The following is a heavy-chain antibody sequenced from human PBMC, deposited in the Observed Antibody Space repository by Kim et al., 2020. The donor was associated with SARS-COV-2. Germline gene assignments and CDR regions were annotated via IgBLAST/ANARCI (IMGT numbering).Heavy chain of an antibody. CDR1: GYTFTSYY. D-gene: IGHD6-13*01. Sequence: ASVKVSCRASGYTFTSYYMHWVRQAPGQGLEWMGRINPNGGGTNSAQKFQGRVTMTRDTSISTAYMELSSLRSDDTAVYYCARGFKLALFDQWGQGTLVTVSS. V-gene: IGHV1-2*06. J-gene: IGHJ4*02. CDR3: ARGFKLALFDQ. CDR2: INPNGGGT.